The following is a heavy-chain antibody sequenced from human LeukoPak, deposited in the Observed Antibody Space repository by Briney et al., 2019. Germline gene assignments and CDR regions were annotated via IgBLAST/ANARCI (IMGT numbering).Heavy chain of an antibody. Sequence: GASVKVSCKASGYTFTSYYMHWVRQAPGQGLEWMGWINPHTGGTNYAQKFQGRVTMTRDTSISTAYMELSGLTSDDTAVYYCARPYCSGGSCHDYFDYWSQGTLVTVSS. CDR1: GYTFTSYY. CDR2: INPHTGGT. J-gene: IGHJ4*02. V-gene: IGHV1-2*02. D-gene: IGHD2-15*01. CDR3: ARPYCSGGSCHDYFDY.